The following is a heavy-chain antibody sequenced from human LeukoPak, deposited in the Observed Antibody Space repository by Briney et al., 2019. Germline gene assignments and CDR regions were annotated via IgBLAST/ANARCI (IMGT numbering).Heavy chain of an antibody. Sequence: HPGGSLRLSCAASGFTFSSYWMSWVRQAPGKGLEWVANIKQDGSEKYYVDSVKGRFTISRDNAKNSLYLQMNSLRAEDTAVYYCATTRDYGGNSGYYWGQGTLVTVSS. D-gene: IGHD4-23*01. CDR3: ATTRDYGGNSGYY. CDR1: GFTFSSYW. J-gene: IGHJ4*02. V-gene: IGHV3-7*01. CDR2: IKQDGSEK.